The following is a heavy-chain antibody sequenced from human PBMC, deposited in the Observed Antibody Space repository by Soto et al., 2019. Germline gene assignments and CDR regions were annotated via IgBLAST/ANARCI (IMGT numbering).Heavy chain of an antibody. Sequence: QVQLQQWGAGPLRPLETLSLTCGVSGGSFSGYYLAWIRQSPGKGLEWIGEINDRGSINSNPSLTSRVSISVDTSENHYSLTLRSVTAADTAVYYCARESHDILTGPPWVWYFDLWGRGTLVTVSS. CDR3: ARESHDILTGPPWVWYFDL. D-gene: IGHD3-9*01. CDR2: INDRGSI. V-gene: IGHV4-34*01. J-gene: IGHJ2*01. CDR1: GGSFSGYY.